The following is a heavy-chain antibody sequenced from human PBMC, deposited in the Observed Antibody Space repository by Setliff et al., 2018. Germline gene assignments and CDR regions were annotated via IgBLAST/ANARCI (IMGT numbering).Heavy chain of an antibody. CDR2: ISTSGVST. CDR3: ARGSYSSSF. Sequence: LRLSCAASGFTFTHYSMNWVRQAPGKGLEWVSGISTSGVSTYYADSVKGRFTLSRDNSKNTLYLQMNSLRAEDTAVYYCARGSYSSSFGGQGTLVTVSS. V-gene: IGHV3-23*01. D-gene: IGHD6-6*01. J-gene: IGHJ4*02. CDR1: GFTFTHYS.